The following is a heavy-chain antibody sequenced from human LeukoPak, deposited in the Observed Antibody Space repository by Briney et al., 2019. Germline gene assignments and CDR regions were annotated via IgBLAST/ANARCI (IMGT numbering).Heavy chain of an antibody. CDR1: GFIFDDYG. Sequence: GGSLRLSCAASGFIFDDYGMHWVRQAPGKGLEWVSVISWNSGSIGYADSVKGRFTISRDNAKNSLYLQMNSLRAEDTALYYCAKDLDYSSSGASVDYWGQGTLVTVSS. CDR2: ISWNSGSI. V-gene: IGHV3-9*01. CDR3: AKDLDYSSSGASVDY. J-gene: IGHJ4*02. D-gene: IGHD6-6*01.